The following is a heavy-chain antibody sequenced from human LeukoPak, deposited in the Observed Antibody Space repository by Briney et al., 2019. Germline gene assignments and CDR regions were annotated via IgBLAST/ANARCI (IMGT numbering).Heavy chain of an antibody. CDR3: AREYYDFWSGYHGNY. CDR2: ISAYNGNT. D-gene: IGHD3-3*01. J-gene: IGHJ4*02. V-gene: IGHV1-18*01. Sequence: ASVKVSCKASGYTFTSYGISWVRQAPGQGLEWMGWISAYNGNTNYAQKLQGRVTMTTDTSTSTAYMELRSLRSDDTAVYYCAREYYDFWSGYHGNYWGQGTLVTVSS. CDR1: GYTFTSYG.